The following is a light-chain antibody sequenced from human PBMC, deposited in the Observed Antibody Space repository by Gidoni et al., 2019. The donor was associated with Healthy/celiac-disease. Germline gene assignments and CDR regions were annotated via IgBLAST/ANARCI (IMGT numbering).Light chain of an antibody. J-gene: IGKJ4*02. CDR2: EAS. V-gene: IGKV1-5*03. Sequence: IQMTQFPPTLSASVEDRVTITCRASQSLSRWLAWYQQKPGKAPKLLIYEASTLESGFPSRFSGSGSGTEFTLSISSLQPDDFATYYCQQYNSYPLTFGGGTKVEIK. CDR1: QSLSRW. CDR3: QQYNSYPLT.